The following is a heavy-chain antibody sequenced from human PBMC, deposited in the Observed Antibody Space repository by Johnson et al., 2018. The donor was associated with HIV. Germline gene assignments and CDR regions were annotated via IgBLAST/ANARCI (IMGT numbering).Heavy chain of an antibody. CDR1: GFTFSSYW. CDR3: ARDGRGLDAFDI. D-gene: IGHD3/OR15-3a*01. J-gene: IGHJ3*02. CDR2: IKQDGSEK. V-gene: IGHV3-7*01. Sequence: VQLVESGGGLVQPGGSLRLSCAASGFTFSSYWMSWVRQAPGKGLEWVANIKQDGSEKYYVDSVKGRFTISRDNSKNTLYLQMNSLRAEDTAVYYCARDGRGLDAFDIWGQGTMVTVSS.